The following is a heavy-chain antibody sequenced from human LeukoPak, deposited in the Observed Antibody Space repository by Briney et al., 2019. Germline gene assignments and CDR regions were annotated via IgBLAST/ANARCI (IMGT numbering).Heavy chain of an antibody. CDR2: MNPDSGNT. V-gene: IGHV1-8*03. J-gene: IGHJ3*02. Sequence: ASVKVSCKASGYTFTSYDINWVRQATGQGLEWMGWMNPDSGNTGYAQKFQGRVTITRNTSISTAYMELSSLRSEDTAVYYCARLIRYFDDAFDIWGQGTMVTVSS. D-gene: IGHD3-9*01. CDR1: GYTFTSYD. CDR3: ARLIRYFDDAFDI.